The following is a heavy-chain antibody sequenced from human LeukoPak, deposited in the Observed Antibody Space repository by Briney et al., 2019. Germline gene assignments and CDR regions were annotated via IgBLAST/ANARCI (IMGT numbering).Heavy chain of an antibody. J-gene: IGHJ4*02. CDR2: IYHDGST. CDR1: GGSISSNNW. D-gene: IGHD5-18*01. V-gene: IGHV4-4*02. Sequence: SETLSLTCAVSGGSISSNNWWIWVRQSPEKGLEWIGEIYHDGSTNYNPSLKSRVTISMDKSKNQLSLRLNFVTAADTAVYYCARDRGGYTYSHDYWGQGTLVTVSS. CDR3: ARDRGGYTYSHDY.